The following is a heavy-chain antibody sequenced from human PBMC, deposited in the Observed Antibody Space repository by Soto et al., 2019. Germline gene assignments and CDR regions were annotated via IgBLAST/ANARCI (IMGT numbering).Heavy chain of an antibody. CDR3: AGGWGLGFYY. V-gene: IGHV4-59*01. CDR2: IYYSGST. Sequence: QVQLQESGPGLVKPSETLSLTCTVSGGSISSYYWSWIRQPPGKGLEWIGYIYYSGSTNYNPSLKSRVTISGDTSKNQFSLKLSSVAAADTGVYFCAGGWGLGFYYWGQGTLVTVSS. J-gene: IGHJ4*02. D-gene: IGHD3-16*01. CDR1: GGSISSYY.